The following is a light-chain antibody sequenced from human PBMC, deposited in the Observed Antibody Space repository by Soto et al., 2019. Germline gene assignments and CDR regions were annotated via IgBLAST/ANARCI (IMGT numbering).Light chain of an antibody. Sequence: QYALTQPASVSGSPGQSITISCTGTSSDVGGFNYVSWYQQHPGKAPKLMIYDVTNRPSGVSYRFSGSKSGTTASLTISGLQAEDEAEYYCNSYTSSSTYVFGTGTKLTVL. CDR3: NSYTSSSTYV. CDR2: DVT. V-gene: IGLV2-14*03. CDR1: SSDVGGFNY. J-gene: IGLJ1*01.